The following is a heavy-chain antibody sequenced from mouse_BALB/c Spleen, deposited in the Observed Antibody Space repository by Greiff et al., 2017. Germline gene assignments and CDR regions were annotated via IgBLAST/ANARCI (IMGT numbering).Heavy chain of an antibody. Sequence: QVQLQQSGAELVRPGSSVKISCKASGYAFSSYWMNWVKQRPGQGLEWIGQIYPGDGDTNYNGKFKGKATLTADKSSSTAYMQLSSLTSADSAVYFCARNRGFAYWGQGTLVTVSA. CDR3: ARNRGFAY. J-gene: IGHJ3*01. V-gene: IGHV1-80*01. CDR2: IYPGDGDT. CDR1: GYAFSSYW.